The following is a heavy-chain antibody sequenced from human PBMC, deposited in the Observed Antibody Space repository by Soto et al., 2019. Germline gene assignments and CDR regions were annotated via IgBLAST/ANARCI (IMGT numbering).Heavy chain of an antibody. Sequence: QIQLVQSGGEVKKPGASVKVSCKSSGYTFISHSITWVRQAPGQGLEWMGRISAYNGNTNYAQKLQGRVTMTTDTSTSTAYMELRSMRSGDTAVYYCARGAFCGGAPGCRDMDVWGQGNTVTVAS. J-gene: IGHJ6*02. CDR1: GYTFISHS. D-gene: IGHD2-21*01. CDR3: ARGAFCGGAPGCRDMDV. V-gene: IGHV1-18*01. CDR2: ISAYNGNT.